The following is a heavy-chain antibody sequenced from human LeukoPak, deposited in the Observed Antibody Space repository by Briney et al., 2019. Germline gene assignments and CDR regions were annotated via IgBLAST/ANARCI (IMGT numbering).Heavy chain of an antibody. CDR3: ARSSLPYDSSGYYSGY. Sequence: VESLKISCKSSGYRFTTYWIAWVRQMPGKGLEWMGIIYPGDSDIYRGDSETRYSPSFQGQVTTSADKSISTAYLQWSSLKASDTAMYYCARSSLPYDSSGYYSGYWGQGTLVTVSS. CDR1: GYRFTTYW. CDR2: IYPGDSDIYRGDSET. J-gene: IGHJ4*02. D-gene: IGHD3-22*01. V-gene: IGHV5-51*01.